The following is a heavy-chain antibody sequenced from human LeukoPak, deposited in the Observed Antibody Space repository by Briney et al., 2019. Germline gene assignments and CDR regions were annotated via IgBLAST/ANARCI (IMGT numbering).Heavy chain of an antibody. CDR1: GGSFSGYY. J-gene: IGHJ4*02. Sequence: SETLSLTCAVYGGSFSGYYWSWIRQPPGKGLEWIGEINHSGSTNYNPSLKSRVTMSVDTSDNQFSLTLTSVTAADTAVYYCARGPTTVTRAFDYWGQGTLVTVSP. D-gene: IGHD4-17*01. V-gene: IGHV4-34*01. CDR3: ARGPTTVTRAFDY. CDR2: INHSGST.